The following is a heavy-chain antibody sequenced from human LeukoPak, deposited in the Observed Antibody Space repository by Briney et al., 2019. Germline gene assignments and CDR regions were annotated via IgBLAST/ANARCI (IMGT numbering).Heavy chain of an antibody. CDR3: ARGVDTAMVPSYYYYYMDV. CDR2: INPNSGGT. D-gene: IGHD5-18*01. J-gene: IGHJ6*03. V-gene: IGHV1-2*02. CDR1: GHTFTSYA. Sequence: ASVKVSCKASGHTFTSYAMNWVRQAPGQGLEWMGWINPNSGGTNYAQKFQGRVTMTRDTSISTAYMELSRLRSDDTAVYYCARGVDTAMVPSYYYYYMDVWGKGTTVTVSS.